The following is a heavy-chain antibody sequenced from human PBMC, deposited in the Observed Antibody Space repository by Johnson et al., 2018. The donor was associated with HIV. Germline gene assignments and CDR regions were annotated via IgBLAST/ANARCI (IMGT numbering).Heavy chain of an antibody. CDR1: GFTFSDYY. V-gene: IGHV3-11*04. CDR3: AKDSPPHDDYGRFDAFDI. CDR2: ISSSGSTI. Sequence: QVQLVESGGGLVKPGGSLRLSCAASGFTFSDYYMSWIRQAPGKGLEWVSYISSSGSTIYYADSVKGRFTISRDNAKNSLYLQMNSLRAEDTAVYYCAKDSPPHDDYGRFDAFDIWGQGTMVTVSS. D-gene: IGHD4-17*01. J-gene: IGHJ3*02.